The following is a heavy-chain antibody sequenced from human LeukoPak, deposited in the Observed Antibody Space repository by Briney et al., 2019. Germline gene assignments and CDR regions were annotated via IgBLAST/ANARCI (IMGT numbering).Heavy chain of an antibody. CDR2: IYSGGST. Sequence: GGSLRLSCAASGFTVSSNYMSWVRQAPGKGLEWVSVIYSGGSTHYADSVKGRFTISRDNSKNTLYLQMNSLRAEDTAVYYCAKDLKIVGATRGAFDIWGQGTMVTVSS. D-gene: IGHD1-26*01. J-gene: IGHJ3*02. CDR1: GFTVSSNY. V-gene: IGHV3-53*01. CDR3: AKDLKIVGATRGAFDI.